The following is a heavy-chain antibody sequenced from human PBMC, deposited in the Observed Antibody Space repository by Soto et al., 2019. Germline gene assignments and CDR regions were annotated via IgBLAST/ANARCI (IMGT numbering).Heavy chain of an antibody. CDR2: IYYSGGT. V-gene: IGHV4-39*01. CDR3: ARHAYDFWSGSMSRKVEEFDY. Sequence: PSETLSLTCTVSGGSISSSSYYWGWIRQPPGKGLEWIGSIYYSGGTYYNPSLKSRVTISVDTSKNQFSLKLSSVTAADTAVYYCARHAYDFWSGSMSRKVEEFDYWGQGTLVTVSS. CDR1: GGSISSSSYY. D-gene: IGHD3-3*01. J-gene: IGHJ4*02.